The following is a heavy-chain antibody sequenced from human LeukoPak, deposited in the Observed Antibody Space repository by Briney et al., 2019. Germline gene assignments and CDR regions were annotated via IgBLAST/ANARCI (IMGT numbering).Heavy chain of an antibody. V-gene: IGHV3-23*01. CDR2: ISGSGGST. Sequence: PGGSLRLSCAASRFTFSSYAMSWVRQAPGKGLEWVSAISGSGGSTYYADSVKGRFTISRDNSKNTLYLQMNSLRAEDTAVYYCAKSDCSSTSCYTLGFDYWGQGTLVTVSS. CDR1: RFTFSSYA. CDR3: AKSDCSSTSCYTLGFDY. J-gene: IGHJ4*02. D-gene: IGHD2-2*02.